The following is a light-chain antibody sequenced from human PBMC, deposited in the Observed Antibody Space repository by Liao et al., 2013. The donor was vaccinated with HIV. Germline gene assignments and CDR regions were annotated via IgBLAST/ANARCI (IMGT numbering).Light chain of an antibody. J-gene: IGLJ1*01. V-gene: IGLV3-21*04. Sequence: SYLLTQPSSVSVAPGTTATITCGGDNIGGRSVHWYQHKAGQAPHLVISYDNDRPSGIPARFSGSNSGNTATLTINRVEAGDEADYYCQVWDSSSDQYVFGTGTKVTVL. CDR1: NIGGRS. CDR2: YDN. CDR3: QVWDSSSDQYV.